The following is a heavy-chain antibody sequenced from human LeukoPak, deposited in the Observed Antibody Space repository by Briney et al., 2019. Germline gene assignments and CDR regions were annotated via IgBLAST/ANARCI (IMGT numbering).Heavy chain of an antibody. D-gene: IGHD2-15*01. Sequence: GESLKISCKGSGYSFSTYWIGWVRQMPGKGLEWMGFSSPGDSDSDSDIRYNPSIQGQVTISVNKSTTTAYLQWSSLKASDTAMYYCARHGCSGATCHLDYWGQGTLVTVSS. V-gene: IGHV5-51*01. CDR2: SSPGDSDSDSDI. J-gene: IGHJ4*02. CDR1: GYSFSTYW. CDR3: ARHGCSGATCHLDY.